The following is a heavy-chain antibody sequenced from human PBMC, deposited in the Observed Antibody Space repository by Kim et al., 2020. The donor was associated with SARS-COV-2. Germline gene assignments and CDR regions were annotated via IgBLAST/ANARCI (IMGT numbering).Heavy chain of an antibody. J-gene: IGHJ3*02. CDR3: ARQRGYDFDM. CDR1: GFTFSSYA. V-gene: IGHV3-23*01. D-gene: IGHD1-1*01. CDR2: VTGTGSKT. Sequence: GGSLRLSCAASGFTFSSYAMSWVRQAPGKGLEWVSGVTGTGSKTYYADSVRGRFTISRDNSKNALYVQMNSLRAEDTALYYCARQRGYDFDMWGQGTMVTVSS.